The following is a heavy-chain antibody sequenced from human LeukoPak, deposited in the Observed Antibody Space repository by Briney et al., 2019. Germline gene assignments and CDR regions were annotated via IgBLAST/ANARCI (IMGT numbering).Heavy chain of an antibody. CDR2: IRYDGSNK. J-gene: IGHJ4*02. D-gene: IGHD3-3*01. CDR3: AKTPSGVLRFLEWLH. CDR1: GFTFSSYG. Sequence: GGSLRLSCAASGFTFSSYGMHWVRQAPGKGLEWVAFIRYDGSNKYYADSVKGRSTISRDNSKNTLYLQMNSLRAEDTAVYYCAKTPSGVLRFLEWLHGGQGTLVTVSS. V-gene: IGHV3-30*02.